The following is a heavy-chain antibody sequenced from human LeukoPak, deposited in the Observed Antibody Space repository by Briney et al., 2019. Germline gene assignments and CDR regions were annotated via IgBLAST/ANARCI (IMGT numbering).Heavy chain of an antibody. D-gene: IGHD3-16*01. J-gene: IGHJ6*03. CDR2: IYYSGST. Sequence: SETLSLTCTVSGGSISSYYWSWIRQPPGKGLEWIGYIYYSGSTNYNPSLKSRVTISVDTSKNQFSLKLSSVAAADTAVYYCARINLYYVPGGMDVWGKGTTVIVSS. CDR1: GGSISSYY. V-gene: IGHV4-59*01. CDR3: ARINLYYVPGGMDV.